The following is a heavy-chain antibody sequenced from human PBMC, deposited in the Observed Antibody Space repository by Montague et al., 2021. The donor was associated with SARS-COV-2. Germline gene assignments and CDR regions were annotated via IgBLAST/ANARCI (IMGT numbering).Heavy chain of an antibody. D-gene: IGHD6-6*01. CDR3: ARSRANVPSRPGFDY. Sequence: SETLSLTCTVSGASVASGNFYWSWIRQPPGKGLEWIGYMYYTGXTXYXXXXEXRVTMPVDPSKNQFSLTLTSVTAADTAVYYCARSRANVPSRPGFDYWGQRALVTVSS. CDR2: MYYTGXT. CDR1: GASVASGNFY. J-gene: IGHJ4*02. V-gene: IGHV4-61*01.